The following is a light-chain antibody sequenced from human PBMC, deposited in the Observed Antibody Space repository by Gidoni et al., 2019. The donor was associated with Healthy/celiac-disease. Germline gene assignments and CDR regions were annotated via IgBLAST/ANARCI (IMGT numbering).Light chain of an antibody. CDR2: DVS. CDR1: SSDVCGYNY. J-gene: IGLJ2*01. CDR3: SSYTSSSTYVV. V-gene: IGLV2-14*01. Sequence: QSALTQPASVSGSPGQSITISCTGTSSDVCGYNYVSWYQQHPGKAPKLMIYDVSNRPSGVSNRFSGSKSGNTASLTISGLQAEDEADYYCSSYTSSSTYVVFGGGTKLTV.